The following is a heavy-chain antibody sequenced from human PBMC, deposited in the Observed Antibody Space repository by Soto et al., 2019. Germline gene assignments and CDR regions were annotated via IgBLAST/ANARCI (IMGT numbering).Heavy chain of an antibody. V-gene: IGHV3-23*01. D-gene: IGHD4-17*01. CDR1: GFNISSYA. CDR2: ISDSGGST. CDR3: AKADDYGDYDPDYYYMDV. J-gene: IGHJ6*03. Sequence: EVQLLESGGGLVQPGGSLRLSCAASGFNISSYAMSRVRQAPGKGLEWVSAISDSGGSTYYADSVKGRFTISRDNSKNTMYLQMNSLRAEDTAVYYCAKADDYGDYDPDYYYMDVWGKGTTVTVSS.